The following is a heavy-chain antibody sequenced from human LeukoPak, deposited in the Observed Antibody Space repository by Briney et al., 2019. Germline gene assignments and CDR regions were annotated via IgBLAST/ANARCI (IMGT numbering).Heavy chain of an antibody. V-gene: IGHV3-30*18. CDR3: AKDRGVTTVTTGPDY. CDR1: GFTFSSFG. D-gene: IGHD4-17*01. CDR2: ISYDGSNK. J-gene: IGHJ4*02. Sequence: GGSLRLSCAASGFTFSSFGVHWVRQAPGKGVEWVAVISYDGSNKYYADSVKGRFTISRDNSKNTLYLQMNSLRAEDTAVYYCAKDRGVTTVTTGPDYWGQGTLVTVSS.